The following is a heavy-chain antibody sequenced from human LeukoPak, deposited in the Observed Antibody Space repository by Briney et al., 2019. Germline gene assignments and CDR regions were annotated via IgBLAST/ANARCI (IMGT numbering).Heavy chain of an antibody. V-gene: IGHV4-39*01. CDR1: GGSISSSNYY. CDR2: IYYSGNT. D-gene: IGHD6-19*01. CDR3: ARRRAGRDWFDP. J-gene: IGHJ5*02. Sequence: KASEALSLTCAVSGGSISSSNYYWGWIRQPPGQGLEWIGSIYYSGNTYYNPSLKSRVTISVDTSKNQFSLKLSSVTATDTVVYYCARRRAGRDWFDPWGQGTLVAVSS.